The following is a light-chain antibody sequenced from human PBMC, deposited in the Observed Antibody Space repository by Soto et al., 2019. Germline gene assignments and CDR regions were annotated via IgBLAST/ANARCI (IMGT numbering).Light chain of an antibody. CDR1: RVGKTN. Sequence: DIVMKQFLATLSVSPGETASLFCRASRVGKTNVVGYQHKAGQAPRVLFDGVAIRTTGVPGTFSGSGFGTEFLLTSSGLQAIYLAVYYCHQYHMWPSWTVGRGTKVEI. V-gene: IGKV3-15*01. CDR2: GVA. J-gene: IGKJ1*01. CDR3: HQYHMWPSWT.